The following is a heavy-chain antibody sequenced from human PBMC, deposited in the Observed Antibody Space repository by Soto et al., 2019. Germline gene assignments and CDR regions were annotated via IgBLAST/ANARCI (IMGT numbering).Heavy chain of an antibody. Sequence: QVQLVQSGAEVKKPGSSVKVSCKASGGTCSSYAISWVRQAPGQGLEWMGGIIPIFGTANYAQKFQGRVTITADEATSTAYMERRSLRSEDTAVYYCETDLGYCSGGSCFYYWGQGTLVTVSS. V-gene: IGHV1-69*12. CDR1: GGTCSSYA. CDR2: IIPIFGTA. J-gene: IGHJ4*02. D-gene: IGHD2-15*01. CDR3: ETDLGYCSGGSCFYY.